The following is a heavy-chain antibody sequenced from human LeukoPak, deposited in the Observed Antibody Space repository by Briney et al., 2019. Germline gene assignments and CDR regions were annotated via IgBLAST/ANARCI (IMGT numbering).Heavy chain of an antibody. D-gene: IGHD3-16*01. CDR3: ARAMSTFGGVRNYFDS. Sequence: GGSLRLSCAASGFTFSSYAMSWVRQAPGKGLEWVSAISGGGGSTYYADSVKGRFTISRDNPKNTLYLQMNSLRAEDTAVYYCARAMSTFGGVRNYFDSWGQGTLVTVSS. V-gene: IGHV3-23*01. CDR1: GFTFSSYA. J-gene: IGHJ4*02. CDR2: ISGGGGST.